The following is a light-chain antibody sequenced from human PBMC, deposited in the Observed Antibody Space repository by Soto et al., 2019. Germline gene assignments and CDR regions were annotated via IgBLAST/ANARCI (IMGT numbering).Light chain of an antibody. Sequence: QSALTQPASVSGSPGQSITISCTGTSSDVGGYNYVSWYQQHPGKDPKLMIYDVSNRPSAVSNRFSGSKSGNTASLTVSGLESEDEADYYCNSYTSGTTLVFGTGTKVTVL. CDR1: SSDVGGYNY. CDR2: DVS. V-gene: IGLV2-14*03. J-gene: IGLJ1*01. CDR3: NSYTSGTTLV.